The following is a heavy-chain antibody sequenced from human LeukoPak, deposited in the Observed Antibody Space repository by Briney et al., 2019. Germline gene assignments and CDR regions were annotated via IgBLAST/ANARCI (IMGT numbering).Heavy chain of an antibody. CDR2: ISYDGSNK. Sequence: HPGGSLRLSCAASGFTFSSFAMHWVRQAPGKGLEWVAVISYDGSNKYYADSVKGRFTISRDNSKNTLYLQMNSLRAEDTAVYYCASEAVAGGNYFDYWGQGTLVTVSS. CDR1: GFTFSSFA. V-gene: IGHV3-30-3*01. J-gene: IGHJ4*02. D-gene: IGHD6-19*01. CDR3: ASEAVAGGNYFDY.